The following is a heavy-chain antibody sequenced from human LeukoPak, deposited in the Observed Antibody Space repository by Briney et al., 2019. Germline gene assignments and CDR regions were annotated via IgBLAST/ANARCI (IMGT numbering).Heavy chain of an antibody. CDR2: ISAYNGNT. J-gene: IGHJ4*02. D-gene: IGHD6-13*01. Sequence: WASVKVSCKTSGGTFSSYAISWVRQAPGQGLEWMGWISAYNGNTNYAQKLQGRVTMTTDTSTSTAYMELRSLRSDDTAVYYCARDPGIAAAGGEFDYWGQGTLVTVSS. CDR3: ARDPGIAAAGGEFDY. V-gene: IGHV1-18*01. CDR1: GGTFSSYA.